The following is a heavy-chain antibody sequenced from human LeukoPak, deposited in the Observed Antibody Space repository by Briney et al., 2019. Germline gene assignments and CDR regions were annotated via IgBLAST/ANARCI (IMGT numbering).Heavy chain of an antibody. CDR2: IYWDDDK. V-gene: IGHV2-5*02. CDR1: GFSLSTSGVG. J-gene: IGHJ3*02. CDR3: AQGGSGSYYNVGAFDI. D-gene: IGHD3-10*01. Sequence: ESGPTLVKPTQTLTLTCTFSGFSLSTSGVGVGWIRQPPGRALEWLALIYWDDDKRYSPSLKSRLTITKDTSKNQVVLTMTNMDPVDTATYYCAQGGSGSYYNVGAFDIWGQGTMVTVSS.